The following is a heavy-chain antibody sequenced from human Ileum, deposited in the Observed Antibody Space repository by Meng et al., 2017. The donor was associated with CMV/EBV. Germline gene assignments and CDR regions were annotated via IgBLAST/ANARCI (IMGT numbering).Heavy chain of an antibody. Sequence: QLVESGGNLIQPGGSLRLCCAASGFTFSNYAMSWVRQAPGKGLECVSTISGSSDKTYYADSVKGRFTISRDNSKNTLYLQMNSLRAEDTAIFYCAKTRSGAYYVLDYWGQGTLVTVSS. CDR1: GFTFSNYA. D-gene: IGHD1-26*01. CDR2: ISGSSDKT. CDR3: AKTRSGAYYVLDY. V-gene: IGHV3-23*04. J-gene: IGHJ4*02.